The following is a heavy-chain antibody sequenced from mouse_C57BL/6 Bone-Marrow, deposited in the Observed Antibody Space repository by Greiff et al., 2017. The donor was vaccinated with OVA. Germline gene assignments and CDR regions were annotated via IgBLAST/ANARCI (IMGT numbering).Heavy chain of an antibody. CDR1: GYTFTDYY. CDR3: AKGSYYAMDY. Sequence: SGPVLVKPGASVKMSCKASGYTFTDYYMNWVKQSHGKSLEWIGVINPYNGGTSYNQKFKGKATLTVDKSSSTAYMELNSLTSEDSAVYYCAKGSYYAMDYWGQGTSVTVSS. CDR2: INPYNGGT. J-gene: IGHJ4*01. V-gene: IGHV1-19*01.